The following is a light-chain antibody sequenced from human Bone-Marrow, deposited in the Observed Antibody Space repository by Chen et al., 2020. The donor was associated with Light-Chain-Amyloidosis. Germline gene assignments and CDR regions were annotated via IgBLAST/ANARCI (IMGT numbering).Light chain of an antibody. CDR3: QQYYSTPYT. CDR1: ESLLYRSNNKNY. J-gene: IGKJ2*01. Sequence: DIVMTQSPYSLAVSLGERAPINCKSSESLLYRSNNKNYLGWYQQKPGQSPKLLMYWASTRESGVPDRFSGSGSGTDFTLTISSLQAEDVAVYYCQQYYSTPYTFGQGTKLEIQ. CDR2: WAS. V-gene: IGKV4-1*01.